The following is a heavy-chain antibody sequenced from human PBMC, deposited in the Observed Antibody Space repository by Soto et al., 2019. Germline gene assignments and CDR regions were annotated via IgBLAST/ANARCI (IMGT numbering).Heavy chain of an antibody. Sequence: EVQLVESGGGLVQPGGSLRLSCAVSGLTFSDHYMGWVRQAPGKGLDWVGRIRDRVHSYSTEYAASVKGIFTISRDDSRTSLYLQMNSLKMENTAVFYCVSLWSVTGSRDYWGRGTLVTVSS. CDR2: IRDRVHSYST. V-gene: IGHV3-72*01. D-gene: IGHD1-20*01. CDR3: VSLWSVTGSRDY. J-gene: IGHJ4*02. CDR1: GLTFSDHY.